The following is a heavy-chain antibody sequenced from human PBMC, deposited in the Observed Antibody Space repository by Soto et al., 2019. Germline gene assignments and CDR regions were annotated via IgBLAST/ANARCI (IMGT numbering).Heavy chain of an antibody. D-gene: IGHD1-26*01. CDR2: TYYRSKWYN. CDR3: ARESGSYAVGYNGMDV. Sequence: SQTLSLTCAISGDSVSSNSAAWNWTRQSPSRGLEWLGRTYYRSKWYNDYAVSVKSRITINPDTSKNQFSLQLNSVTTEDTAVYYCARESGSYAVGYNGMDVWGQGTTVTVSS. J-gene: IGHJ6*02. CDR1: GDSVSSNSAA. V-gene: IGHV6-1*01.